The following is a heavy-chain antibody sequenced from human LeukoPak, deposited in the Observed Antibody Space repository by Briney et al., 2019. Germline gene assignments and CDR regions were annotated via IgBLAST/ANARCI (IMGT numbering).Heavy chain of an antibody. Sequence: ASVKVSCKASGYTFTSYDINWVRQATGQGLEWMGWMNPNSGNTGYAQKFQGRVTMTRNTSISTAYMELSSLRSEDTAVYYCARGMDAYYYYGMDVWGQGTTVTVSS. CDR2: MNPNSGNT. V-gene: IGHV1-8*01. CDR3: ARGMDAYYYYGMDV. J-gene: IGHJ6*02. D-gene: IGHD3-10*01. CDR1: GYTFTSYD.